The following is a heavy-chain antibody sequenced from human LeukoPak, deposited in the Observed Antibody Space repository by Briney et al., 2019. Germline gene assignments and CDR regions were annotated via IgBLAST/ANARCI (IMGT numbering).Heavy chain of an antibody. Sequence: PGGSLRLSCAASGFSFSTHNMNWVRQXPXKXLQWISYINADSSTIQYADSVRGRFTTSRDNAKNSLYLQMNSLRAEDTAVYYCVRDNSRGQSLGVIYWGQGSLVTVSS. V-gene: IGHV3-48*01. CDR1: GFSFSTHN. J-gene: IGHJ4*02. D-gene: IGHD3-22*01. CDR3: VRDNSRGQSLGVIY. CDR2: INADSSTI.